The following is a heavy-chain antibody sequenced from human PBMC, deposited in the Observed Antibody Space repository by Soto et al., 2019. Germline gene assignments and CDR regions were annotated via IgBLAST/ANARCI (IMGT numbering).Heavy chain of an antibody. Sequence: LRLSCSASGFTFSSYAMYWVRQAPGKGLEYVSGINSNGVSTYYADSVKGRFTISRDNSKNTLYLQMNSLRAEDTAVYYCARDKSITMVPDYWGQGTLVTVSS. CDR3: ARDKSITMVPDY. CDR2: INSNGVST. V-gene: IGHV3-64*04. D-gene: IGHD3-10*01. J-gene: IGHJ4*02. CDR1: GFTFSSYA.